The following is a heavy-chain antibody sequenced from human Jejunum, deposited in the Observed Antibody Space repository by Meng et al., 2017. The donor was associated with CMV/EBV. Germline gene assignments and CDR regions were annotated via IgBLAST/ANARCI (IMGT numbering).Heavy chain of an antibody. V-gene: IGHV3-7*04. J-gene: IGHJ4*02. CDR3: ARHYTSGWSIDY. Sequence: EWQRVESWGGLVQPGGSLRLSCAVSGFTFRSYWMSWVRQAPGKGLEWVANINQDVSHKVYVDSVKGRFTISRDNAKNSLYLQMNGLRAEDTAVYYCARHYTSGWSIDYWGQGTLVTVSS. CDR2: INQDVSHK. CDR1: GFTFRSYW. D-gene: IGHD6-19*01.